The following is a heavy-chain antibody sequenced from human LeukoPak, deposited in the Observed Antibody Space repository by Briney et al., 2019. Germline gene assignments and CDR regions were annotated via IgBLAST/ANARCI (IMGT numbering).Heavy chain of an antibody. CDR3: SGSSWYVPGWFDP. V-gene: IGHV3-15*01. CDR2: IKSKTDGGTT. D-gene: IGHD6-13*01. Sequence: PGGSLRLSCAASGFAFSNAWMSWVRQAPGKGLEWVGRIKSKTDGGTTDYAAPVKGRFTISRDDSKNTLYLQMNSLKTEDTAVYYCSGSSWYVPGWFDPWGQGTLSPSPQ. J-gene: IGHJ5*02. CDR1: GFAFSNAW.